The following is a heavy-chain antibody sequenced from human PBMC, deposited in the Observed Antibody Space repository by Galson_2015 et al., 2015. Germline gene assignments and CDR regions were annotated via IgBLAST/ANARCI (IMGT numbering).Heavy chain of an antibody. CDR3: ARDGMVRGYVGAFDY. CDR2: ISGSGGST. Sequence: SLRLSCAASGFTFSSYAMSWVRQAPGKGLEWVSAISGSGGSTYYADSVKGRFTISRDNAKNSLYLQMNSLRDEDTAVYYCARDGMVRGYVGAFDYWGQGTLVTVSS. V-gene: IGHV3-23*01. CDR1: GFTFSSYA. J-gene: IGHJ4*02. D-gene: IGHD3-10*01.